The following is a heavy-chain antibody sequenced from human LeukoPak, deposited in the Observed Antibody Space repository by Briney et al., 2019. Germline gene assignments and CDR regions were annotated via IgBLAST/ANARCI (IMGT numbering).Heavy chain of an antibody. J-gene: IGHJ4*02. CDR3: ARPPHELVSAAPFDY. D-gene: IGHD2-2*01. V-gene: IGHV1-2*02. Sequence: GASVKVSCKASGYTFPLYYIHWLRQAPGEGLEWVGWILPNSGDTFYAQRFRGRVTMTSDTSTNTAYMDLYKLTSDDTAVYFCARPPHELVSAAPFDYWGRGTLVTVSS. CDR2: ILPNSGDT. CDR1: GYTFPLYY.